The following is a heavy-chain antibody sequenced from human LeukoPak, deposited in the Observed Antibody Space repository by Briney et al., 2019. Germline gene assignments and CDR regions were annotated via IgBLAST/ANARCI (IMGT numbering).Heavy chain of an antibody. CDR2: ISVYNGNT. V-gene: IGHV1-18*03. J-gene: IGHJ6*03. Sequence: ASVKVSCKASGYSFTSFGITWVRQVPGQGLEWMGWISVYNGNTNYAQKVQGRVTMTTDTSTSTAYMELRSLRSDDMAVYYCARADYSNYGVGHYYYYMDVWGKGTTVIVSS. CDR3: ARADYSNYGVGHYYYYMDV. D-gene: IGHD4-11*01. CDR1: GYSFTSFG.